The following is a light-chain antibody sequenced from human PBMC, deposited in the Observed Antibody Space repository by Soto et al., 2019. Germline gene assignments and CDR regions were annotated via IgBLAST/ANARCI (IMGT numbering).Light chain of an antibody. V-gene: IGKV1-12*01. Sequence: DIQMTQSPSSVSASVGDTVSITCRASQGINNWLAWYQQKPGKAPQVLIYAASSLQSGVPSRFSGSGFGTDFTLTITSLLPEDFATYFCQQANNFPLTFGGGTKIEIK. J-gene: IGKJ4*01. CDR3: QQANNFPLT. CDR2: AAS. CDR1: QGINNW.